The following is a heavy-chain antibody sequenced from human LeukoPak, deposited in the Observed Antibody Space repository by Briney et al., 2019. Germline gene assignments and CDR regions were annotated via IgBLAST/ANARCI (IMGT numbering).Heavy chain of an antibody. D-gene: IGHD3-10*01. V-gene: IGHV1-69*13. Sequence: SVKVFCKASGGTFSSYAISWVRQAPGQGLEWMGGIIPIFGTANYAQKFQGRVTITADESTSTAYMELSSLRSEDTAVYYCARGVRGVIIRPLNNWFDPWGQGTLVTVSS. CDR3: ARGVRGVIIRPLNNWFDP. CDR1: GGTFSSYA. CDR2: IIPIFGTA. J-gene: IGHJ5*02.